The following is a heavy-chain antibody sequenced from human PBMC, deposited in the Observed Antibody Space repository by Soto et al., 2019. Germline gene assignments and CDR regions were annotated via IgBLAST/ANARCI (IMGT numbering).Heavy chain of an antibody. D-gene: IGHD3-16*01. V-gene: IGHV3-48*02. CDR2: ISSSSSTI. CDR1: GFTFSSYS. Sequence: GGSLRLSCAASGFTFSSYSMNWVRQAPGKGLEWVSYISSSSSTIYYADSVKGRFTISRDNAKNSLYLQMNSLRDEDTAVYYCAREIIKESLYYYYYYGMDVWGQGTTVTVSS. J-gene: IGHJ6*02. CDR3: AREIIKESLYYYYYYGMDV.